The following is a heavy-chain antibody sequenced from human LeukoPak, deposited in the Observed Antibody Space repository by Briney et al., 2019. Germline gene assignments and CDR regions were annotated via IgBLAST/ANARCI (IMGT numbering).Heavy chain of an antibody. D-gene: IGHD6-19*01. V-gene: IGHV4-4*02. CDR2: IYHSGSP. J-gene: IGHJ4*02. Sequence: SGTLSLTCAVSGGSISSNNWWGWVRQPPGKGLEWIGEIYHSGSPNYNPSLKSRVTISVDKSRNHFSLNLSSVTAADTAVYYCATRGWDLSFTYWGQGTLVTVSS. CDR3: ATRGWDLSFTY. CDR1: GGSISSNNW.